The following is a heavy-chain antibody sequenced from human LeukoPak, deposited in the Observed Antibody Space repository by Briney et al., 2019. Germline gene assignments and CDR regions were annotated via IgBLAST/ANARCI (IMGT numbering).Heavy chain of an antibody. CDR2: ITYSSRYI. J-gene: IGHJ4*02. CDR1: GLTFHNHA. D-gene: IGHD2-2*01. V-gene: IGHV3-21*04. Sequence: GGSLRLSCAASGLTFHNHAMNWVRQAPGKGLEWVSSITYSSRYIYYADSVKGRFISSRDNTQNSLYLQMNSLRAEDTAVYYCARTPYCSSTSCFPYFDYWGQGTLVTVSS. CDR3: ARTPYCSSTSCFPYFDY.